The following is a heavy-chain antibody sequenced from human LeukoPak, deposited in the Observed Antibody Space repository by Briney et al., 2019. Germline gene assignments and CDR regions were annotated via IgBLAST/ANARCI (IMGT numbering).Heavy chain of an antibody. J-gene: IGHJ3*02. CDR1: GFIFSSYG. D-gene: IGHD4-17*01. CDR3: ATMTTVTMDDAFDM. Sequence: PGRSLRLSCAAPGFIFSSYGMHWVRQAPGKGLEWVALIWYDGSKKDYVDSVKGRFTISRDDSKNTLNLQMNRLRAEDTAVYYCATMTTVTMDDAFDMWGQGTMVTVSS. CDR2: IWYDGSKK. V-gene: IGHV3-33*01.